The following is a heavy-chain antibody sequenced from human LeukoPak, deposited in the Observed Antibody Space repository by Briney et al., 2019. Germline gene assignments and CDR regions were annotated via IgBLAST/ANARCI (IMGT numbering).Heavy chain of an antibody. CDR3: ARSGSRYYDSRT. V-gene: IGHV1-8*01. D-gene: IGHD3-22*01. Sequence: ASVKVSCKASGYTFTSYDINWVRQAAGHGLEWMGGLNPNSGNTGYAQKLQGRVNMTRNTSISTAYMELSSLRSEDTAVYYCARSGSRYYDSRTWGQGTLVTVSS. CDR2: LNPNSGNT. J-gene: IGHJ5*02. CDR1: GYTFTSYD.